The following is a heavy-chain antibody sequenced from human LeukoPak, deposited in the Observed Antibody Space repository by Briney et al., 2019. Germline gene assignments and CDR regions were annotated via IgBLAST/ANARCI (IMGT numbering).Heavy chain of an antibody. D-gene: IGHD1-14*01. CDR3: VREGITKAFDL. Sequence: ASVKVSCKASGFTFTDYYMHWVRLAPGQGLEWMGCINPHSGVTSLPQKFRGRVTLTTDTSISAAYMELSSLISDDTAMYYCVREGITKAFDLWGQGALVTVSS. V-gene: IGHV1-2*02. CDR2: INPHSGVT. J-gene: IGHJ4*02. CDR1: GFTFTDYY.